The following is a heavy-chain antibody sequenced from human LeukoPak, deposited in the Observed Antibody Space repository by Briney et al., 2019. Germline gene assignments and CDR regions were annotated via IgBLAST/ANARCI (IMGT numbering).Heavy chain of an antibody. J-gene: IGHJ4*02. CDR1: GFSFSNYA. D-gene: IGHD5-12*01. CDR2: IVASSGST. CDR3: AKGGYDYVEIGYFDY. Sequence: GGSLRLSCVASGFSFSNYAMSWVRQAPGKGLEWVSLIVASSGSTFYADSVKGRFTISRDKSKNTLYLQMSSLRAEDTAVYYCAKGGYDYVEIGYFDYWGQGAQVTVSS. V-gene: IGHV3-23*01.